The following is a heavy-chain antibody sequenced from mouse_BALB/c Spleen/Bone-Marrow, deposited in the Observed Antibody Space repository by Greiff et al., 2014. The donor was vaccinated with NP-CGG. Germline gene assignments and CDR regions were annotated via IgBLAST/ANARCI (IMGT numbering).Heavy chain of an antibody. Sequence: QVQLQQSGAELVRPGASVKMSCKASGYTFTSYWINWVKQRPGQGLEWIGHIYPSDSYTNYNQNFKDKATLTVDKSSSTAYMQLSSTTSEDSAVYYCTRQYGNYYAMDYWGQGTSVTVSS. V-gene: IGHV1S126*01. CDR2: IYPSDSYT. J-gene: IGHJ4*01. D-gene: IGHD2-10*02. CDR1: GYTFTSYW. CDR3: TRQYGNYYAMDY.